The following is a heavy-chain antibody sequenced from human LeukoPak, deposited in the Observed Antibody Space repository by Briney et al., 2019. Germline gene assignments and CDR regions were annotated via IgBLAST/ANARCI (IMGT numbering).Heavy chain of an antibody. CDR3: ARGRGGNYFDY. V-gene: IGHV3-21*01. Sequence: GGSLRLSXSAXXVXXXGXTXXXXXXXPXXXXEXVSSXSSTXGXIYYADSXKXRFTISRDNAKNSLYLQMNSLRXEDTAVYYCARGRGGNYFDYWGQGTLVTVSS. J-gene: IGHJ4*02. CDR1: XVXXXGXT. D-gene: IGHD3-10*01. CDR2: XSSTXGXI.